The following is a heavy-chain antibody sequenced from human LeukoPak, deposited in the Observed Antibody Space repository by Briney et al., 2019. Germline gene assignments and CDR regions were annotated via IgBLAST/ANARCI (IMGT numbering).Heavy chain of an antibody. CDR2: IRYDGSNK. V-gene: IGHV3-30*02. CDR1: GFTFSNYG. D-gene: IGHD5-24*01. J-gene: IGHJ4*02. Sequence: RSGGSLRLSCAASGFTFSNYGMHWVRQAPGKGLEWVAFIRYDGSNKDYADSVKGRFTISRDNSKNTLYLQMNSLRAEDTAVYYCAKDDYNYSDYWGQGTLVTVSS. CDR3: AKDDYNYSDY.